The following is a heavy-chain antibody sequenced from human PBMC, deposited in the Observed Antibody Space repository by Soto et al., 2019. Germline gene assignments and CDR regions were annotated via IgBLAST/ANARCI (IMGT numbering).Heavy chain of an antibody. V-gene: IGHV3-23*01. CDR3: AQGALCSSTNCYVLSCFDP. J-gene: IGHJ5*02. Sequence: EVQLLESGGGLVQPGGSLRLSCAASGFTFSSYAMNWVRQAPGKGLEWVSSISGSGSSIYYAGSVKGRFTISRDNSKNTLYLQMNSLRDEDTAVYYCAQGALCSSTNCYVLSCFDPWGQGTLVTVSS. CDR2: ISGSGSSI. D-gene: IGHD2-2*01. CDR1: GFTFSSYA.